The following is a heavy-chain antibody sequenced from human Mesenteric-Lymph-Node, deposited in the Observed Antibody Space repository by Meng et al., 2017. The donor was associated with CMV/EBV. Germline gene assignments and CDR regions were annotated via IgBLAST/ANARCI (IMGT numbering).Heavy chain of an antibody. J-gene: IGHJ4*02. Sequence: GGSLRLSCAASGFIFRDYGMHWVRQAPGKGLQWVSFIRYDGSKKYEADSVRGRITISRDNSKNTLYLQMNGLRTEDSAVYYCVRGAHSSSWSHIDYWGQGALVTVSS. CDR1: GFIFRDYG. D-gene: IGHD6-13*01. CDR2: IRYDGSKK. CDR3: VRGAHSSSWSHIDY. V-gene: IGHV3-30*02.